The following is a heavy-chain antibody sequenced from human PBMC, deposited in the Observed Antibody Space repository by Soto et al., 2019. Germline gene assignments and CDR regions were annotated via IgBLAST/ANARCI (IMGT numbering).Heavy chain of an antibody. J-gene: IGHJ4*02. D-gene: IGHD5-12*01. CDR2: INHSGST. Sequence: PSETLSLTCAVYGGSFSGYYWSWIRQPPGKGLEWIGEINHSGSTNYNPSLKSRVTISVDTSKNQFSLKLSSVTAADKAVYYCARGHGLRNFDYWGQGTLVNVSS. CDR3: ARGHGLRNFDY. CDR1: GGSFSGYY. V-gene: IGHV4-34*01.